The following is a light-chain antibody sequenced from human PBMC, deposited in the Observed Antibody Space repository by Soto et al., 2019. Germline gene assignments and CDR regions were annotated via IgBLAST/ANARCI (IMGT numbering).Light chain of an antibody. Sequence: QSVLTQPPPVSADPGQKATISCSGSSSNIGGNSVSWYQQLPGTAPKLLIYDDNKRPSGIPDRFSGSKSGTSATLGITGFQTGDEANYYCGSWDSSLSAYVCGTGTKVTVL. CDR1: SSNIGGNS. CDR3: GSWDSSLSAYV. J-gene: IGLJ1*01. CDR2: DDN. V-gene: IGLV1-51*01.